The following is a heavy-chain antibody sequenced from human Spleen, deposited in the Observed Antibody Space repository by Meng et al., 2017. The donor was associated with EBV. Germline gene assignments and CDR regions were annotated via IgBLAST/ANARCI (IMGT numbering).Heavy chain of an antibody. Sequence: QVQGQEPCPGLVKPSQPLSLTCDVSGGAISSGGYYWSWIRQPPGKGLEWIGYINYRGNTYDNPSLRSRAALSVDTSKNQFSLKLSSVTAADTAVYYCASSLYSSSRVNWFDPWGQGALVTVSS. V-gene: IGHV4-30-4*01. J-gene: IGHJ5*02. CDR1: GGAISSGGYY. D-gene: IGHD6-13*01. CDR3: ASSLYSSSRVNWFDP. CDR2: INYRGNT.